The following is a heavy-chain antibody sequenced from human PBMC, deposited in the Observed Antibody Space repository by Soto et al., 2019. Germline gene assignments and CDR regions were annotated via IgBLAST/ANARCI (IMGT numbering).Heavy chain of an antibody. D-gene: IGHD6-13*01. Sequence: SQTLSLTCAISGDSVSSNSAAWNWIRHSPSRGLEWLGRTYYRSKWYNDYAVSVKSRITINPDTSKNQFSLQLNSVTPEDTAVYYCARALQIAAGSFDIWGQGTMVTVSS. J-gene: IGHJ3*02. CDR1: GDSVSSNSAA. V-gene: IGHV6-1*01. CDR2: TYYRSKWYN. CDR3: ARALQIAAGSFDI.